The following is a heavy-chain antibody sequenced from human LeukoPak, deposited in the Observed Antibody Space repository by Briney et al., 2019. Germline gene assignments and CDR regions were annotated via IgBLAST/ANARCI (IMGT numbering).Heavy chain of an antibody. V-gene: IGHV3-48*04. Sequence: GGSLRLSCAASGFTFSSYSMNWVRQAPGKGLEWVSYISSSSSTIYYADSVKGRYTISRDNAKTSLYLQMNSLRAEDPAVYYCARVGRAYYYMDVWGKGTTVTVSS. CDR3: ARVGRAYYYMDV. CDR1: GFTFSSYS. CDR2: ISSSSSTI. D-gene: IGHD2-15*01. J-gene: IGHJ6*03.